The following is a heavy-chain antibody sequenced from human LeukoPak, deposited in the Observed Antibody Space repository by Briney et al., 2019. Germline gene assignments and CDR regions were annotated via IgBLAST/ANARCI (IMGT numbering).Heavy chain of an antibody. CDR3: AREGYYYDSSGYYVLIDY. D-gene: IGHD3-22*01. CDR1: GYTFTSYG. J-gene: IGHJ4*02. V-gene: IGHV1-18*01. CDR2: ISAYNGNT. Sequence: GASVKVSCKASGYTFTSYGISWVRQAPGQGLEWMGWISAYNGNTNYAQKLQGRVTMTTDTSTGTAYMELRSLRSDDTAVYYCAREGYYYDSSGYYVLIDYWGQGTLVTVSS.